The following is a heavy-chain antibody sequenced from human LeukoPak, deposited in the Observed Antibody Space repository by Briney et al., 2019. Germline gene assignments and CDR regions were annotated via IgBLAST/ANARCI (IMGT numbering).Heavy chain of an antibody. CDR3: ARGGFGELSD. V-gene: IGHV4-34*01. CDR1: GGSFSGYY. J-gene: IGHJ4*02. CDR2: INHSGST. Sequence: SETLSLTCAVYGGSFSGYYWSWIRQPPGKGLEWIGEINHSGSTNYNPSLKSRVTISVDTSKNQFSLKLSSVTVADTAVYYCARGGFGELSDWGQGTLVTVSS. D-gene: IGHD3-10*01.